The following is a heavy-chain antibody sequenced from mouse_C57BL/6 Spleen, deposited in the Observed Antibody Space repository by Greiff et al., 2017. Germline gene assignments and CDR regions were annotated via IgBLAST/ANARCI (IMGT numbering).Heavy chain of an antibody. Sequence: EVHLVESGGGLVKPGGSLKLSCAASGFTFSDYGMHWVRQAPEKGLEWVAYISSGSSTLYYADTVKGRFTISRDNAKNTLFLQMTSLRAEDTAMYYCARGVIFYYGSTFAYWGQGTLVNVSA. J-gene: IGHJ3*01. CDR1: GFTFSDYG. CDR3: ARGVIFYYGSTFAY. D-gene: IGHD1-1*01. V-gene: IGHV5-17*01. CDR2: ISSGSSTL.